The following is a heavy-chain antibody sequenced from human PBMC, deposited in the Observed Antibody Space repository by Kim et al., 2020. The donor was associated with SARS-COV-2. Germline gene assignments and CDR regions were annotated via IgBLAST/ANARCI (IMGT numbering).Heavy chain of an antibody. Sequence: GGSLRLSCAGSGFTFSGYAIHWVRQTPGKGLEYVSATTGSGDGSFYADSVEGRFTISRDNSKNTLYLQMNSLRLEDTSLYYCVRYGRNYGAVLWGQGTLVIVST. V-gene: IGHV3-64D*06. CDR1: GFTFSGYA. CDR2: TTGSGDGS. D-gene: IGHD1-7*01. J-gene: IGHJ4*02. CDR3: VRYGRNYGAVL.